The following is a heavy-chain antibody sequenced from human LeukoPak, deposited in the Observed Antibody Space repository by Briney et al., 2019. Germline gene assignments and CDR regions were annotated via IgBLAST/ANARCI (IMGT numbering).Heavy chain of an antibody. CDR2: ISGSGGST. J-gene: IGHJ4*02. Sequence: GGSLRLSCAASGFTFSSYAMSRVRQAPGKGLEWVSAISGSGGSTYYADSVKGRFTISRDNSKNTLYLQMNSLRAEDTAVYYCATTQGLAAAGIYYFDYWGQGTLVTVSS. D-gene: IGHD6-13*01. CDR1: GFTFSSYA. CDR3: ATTQGLAAAGIYYFDY. V-gene: IGHV3-23*01.